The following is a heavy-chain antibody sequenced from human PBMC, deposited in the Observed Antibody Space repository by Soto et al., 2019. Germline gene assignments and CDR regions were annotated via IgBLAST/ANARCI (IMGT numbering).Heavy chain of an antibody. V-gene: IGHV3-53*02. CDR1: GFTVSSHY. Sequence: EVQLVETGGGLIQPGGSLRLSCAASGFTVSSHYMSWVRQAPGKGLEWVSVIYSGGSTYYADSVKGRFTISRDNSKNTLYLLLNSLKATDTAVSYCAGAARGPGVVAATFGRPASGLDIWGQGTMVTVSS. D-gene: IGHD6-19*01. J-gene: IGHJ3*02. CDR3: AGAARGPGVVAATFGRPASGLDI. CDR2: IYSGGST.